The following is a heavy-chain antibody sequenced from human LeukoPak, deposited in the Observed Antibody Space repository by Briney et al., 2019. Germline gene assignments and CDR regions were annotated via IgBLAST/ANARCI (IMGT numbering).Heavy chain of an antibody. V-gene: IGHV1-8*03. J-gene: IGHJ6*03. CDR3: ARIGAAARYYYYYYMDV. CDR1: GGTFSSYA. Sequence: ASVKVSCKASGGTFSSYAINWVRQATGQGLEWMGWMNPNSGNTGYAQKFQGRVTITRNTSISTAYMELSSLRSEDTAVYYCARIGAAARYYYYYYMDVWGKGTTVTVSS. D-gene: IGHD6-6*01. CDR2: MNPNSGNT.